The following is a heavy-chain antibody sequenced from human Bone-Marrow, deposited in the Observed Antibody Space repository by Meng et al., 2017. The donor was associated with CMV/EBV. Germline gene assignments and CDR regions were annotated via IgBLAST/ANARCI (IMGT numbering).Heavy chain of an antibody. Sequence: ASVKDSCKASGYTFTGYYIHWVRQAPGQSLEWMGWINPNSGGTYYAQKFQGRVTMTRDTSISTAYMELSRLRSDDTAVYYCARGGLILLRAIVAAKSSDWGQGTLVTVSS. CDR2: INPNSGGT. J-gene: IGHJ4*02. CDR1: GYTFTGYY. CDR3: ARGGLILLRAIVAAKSSD. V-gene: IGHV1-2*02. D-gene: IGHD2-15*01.